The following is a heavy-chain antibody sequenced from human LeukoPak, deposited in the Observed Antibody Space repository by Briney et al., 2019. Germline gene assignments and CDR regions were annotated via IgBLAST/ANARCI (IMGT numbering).Heavy chain of an antibody. CDR1: GYTFTSYD. J-gene: IGHJ1*01. V-gene: IGHV1-8*01. CDR2: MNPNSGNT. D-gene: IGHD2-15*01. Sequence: GASVKVSCKASGYTFTSYDINWVRQATGQGLEWMGWMNPNSGNTGYAQKFQGRVTMTRNTSISTAYMELSSLRSEDTAVYYCARDRGCSGGSCYSGSPAEYFQHWGQGTLVTVSS. CDR3: ARDRGCSGGSCYSGSPAEYFQH.